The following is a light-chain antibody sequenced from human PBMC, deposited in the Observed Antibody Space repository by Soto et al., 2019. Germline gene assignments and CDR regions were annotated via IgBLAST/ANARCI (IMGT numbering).Light chain of an antibody. CDR2: GAS. V-gene: IGKV3-15*01. CDR3: QQYNNWPPST. Sequence: EIVMTQSPATLSVSPWERATLSCRASQSVSSNLAWYQQKPGQAPRLLLYGASTRATGIPARFSGSGSGTEFTLTISSLQSEDFAVYYCQQYNNWPPSTFGQGTKVDIK. J-gene: IGKJ1*01. CDR1: QSVSSN.